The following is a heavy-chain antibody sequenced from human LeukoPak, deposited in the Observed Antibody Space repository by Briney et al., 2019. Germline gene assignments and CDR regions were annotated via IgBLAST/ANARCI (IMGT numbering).Heavy chain of an antibody. D-gene: IGHD3-3*01. CDR1: GGSFSGYY. CDR2: INHSGST. Sequence: SETLSLTCAVYGGSFSGYYWSWIRQPPGKGLEWIGEINHSGSTNYNPSLKSRVTISVDTSKNLFSLKLSSVTAADTAVYYCASIPTIFGVVTLIDAFDIWGQGTMVTVSS. V-gene: IGHV4-34*01. J-gene: IGHJ3*02. CDR3: ASIPTIFGVVTLIDAFDI.